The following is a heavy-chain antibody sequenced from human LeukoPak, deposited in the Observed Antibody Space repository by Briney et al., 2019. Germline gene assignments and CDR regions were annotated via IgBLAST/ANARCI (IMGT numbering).Heavy chain of an antibody. D-gene: IGHD3-10*01. Sequence: PSETLSLTYTVSGGSISSYYWSWIRQPPGKGLEWIGYIYYSGSTNYNPSLKSRVTISVDTSKNQFSLKLSSVTAADTAVYYCAATYYYGSGSYNAFDIWGQGTMVTVSS. CDR3: AATYYYGSGSYNAFDI. CDR2: IYYSGST. V-gene: IGHV4-59*01. J-gene: IGHJ3*02. CDR1: GGSISSYY.